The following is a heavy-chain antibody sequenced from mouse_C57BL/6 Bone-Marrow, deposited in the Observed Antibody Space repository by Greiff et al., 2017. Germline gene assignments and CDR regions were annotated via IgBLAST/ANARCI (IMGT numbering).Heavy chain of an antibody. CDR3: ARPYYSNYWYVDV. Sequence: QVPLQQPGAELVKPGASVTMSCKASGYTFTSYWITWVKQRPGQGLEWIGDIYPGSGSTNYNEKFKSKATLTVDTSSSTAYMQLSSLTSEDSAVYDCARPYYSNYWYVDVWGTGTTVTVSS. CDR1: GYTFTSYW. D-gene: IGHD2-5*01. CDR2: IYPGSGST. J-gene: IGHJ1*03. V-gene: IGHV1-55*01.